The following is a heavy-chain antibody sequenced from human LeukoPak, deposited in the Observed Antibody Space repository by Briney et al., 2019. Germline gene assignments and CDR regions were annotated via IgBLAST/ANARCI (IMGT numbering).Heavy chain of an antibody. J-gene: IGHJ4*02. CDR1: GGSISSGDYY. D-gene: IGHD3-22*01. Sequence: SQTLSLTCTVSGGSISSGDYYWNWIRQPPGKGLEWIGYIYYSGSTYYNPSLKSRVTISVDTSKNQFSLKLSSVTAADTAVYYCARGDDYYDSSGYHPSIDYWGQGTLVTVSS. V-gene: IGHV4-30-4*01. CDR2: IYYSGST. CDR3: ARGDDYYDSSGYHPSIDY.